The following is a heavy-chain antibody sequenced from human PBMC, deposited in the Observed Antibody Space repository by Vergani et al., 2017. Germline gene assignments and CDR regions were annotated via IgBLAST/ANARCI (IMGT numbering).Heavy chain of an antibody. CDR3: AKTRQWELDAFDI. D-gene: IGHD1-26*01. CDR1: GFTFSDYY. V-gene: IGHV3-23*04. J-gene: IGHJ3*02. Sequence: VQLVESGGGLVKPGGSLRLSCAASGFTFSDYYMSWIRQAPGKGLEWVSAISGSGGSTYYADSVKGRFTISRDNSKNTLYLQMNSLRAEDTAVYYCAKTRQWELDAFDIWGQGTMVTVSS. CDR2: ISGSGGST.